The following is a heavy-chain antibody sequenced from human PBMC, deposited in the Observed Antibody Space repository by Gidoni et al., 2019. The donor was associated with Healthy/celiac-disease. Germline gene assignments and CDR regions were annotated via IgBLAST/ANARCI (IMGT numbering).Heavy chain of an antibody. V-gene: IGHV3-21*01. CDR2: ISRSSSYI. D-gene: IGHD5-12*01. CDR1: GFTFSSYS. J-gene: IGHJ6*02. CDR3: ARDKDGYQLYYYYYGMDV. Sequence: EVQLVESGGGLVKPGGSLRLSCAASGFTFSSYSMNWVRQAPGKGLEWVSSISRSSSYIYYADSVKGRFTISRDNAKNSLYLQMNSLRAEDTAVYYCARDKDGYQLYYYYYGMDVWGQGTTVTVSS.